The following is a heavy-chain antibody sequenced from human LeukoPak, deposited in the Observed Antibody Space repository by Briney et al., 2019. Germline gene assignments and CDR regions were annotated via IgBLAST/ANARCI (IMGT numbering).Heavy chain of an antibody. CDR2: IYYSGST. V-gene: IGHV4-39*07. CDR3: ARNGPLHYDILTGYFVGAFDI. CDR1: GGSISSSSYY. D-gene: IGHD3-9*01. J-gene: IGHJ3*02. Sequence: SETLSLTCTVSGGSISSSSYYWGWIRQPPGKGLEWIGSIYYSGSTYYNPSLKSRVTISVDTSKNQFSLKLSSVTAADTAVYYCARNGPLHYDILTGYFVGAFDIWGQGTMVTVSS.